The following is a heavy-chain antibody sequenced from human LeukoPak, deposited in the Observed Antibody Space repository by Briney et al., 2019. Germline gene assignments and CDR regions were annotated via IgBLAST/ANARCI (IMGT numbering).Heavy chain of an antibody. D-gene: IGHD6-13*01. J-gene: IGHJ4*02. V-gene: IGHV4-59*01. CDR1: GGSISSYY. Sequence: SSETLSLTCTVSGGSISSYYWSWIRQPPGKGLEWIGYIYYSGSTNYNPSLKSRVTISVDTSKNQFSLKLSSVTAADTAVYYCARSSESMIAAAGTWVFDYWGQGTQVTVSS. CDR3: ARSSESMIAAAGTWVFDY. CDR2: IYYSGST.